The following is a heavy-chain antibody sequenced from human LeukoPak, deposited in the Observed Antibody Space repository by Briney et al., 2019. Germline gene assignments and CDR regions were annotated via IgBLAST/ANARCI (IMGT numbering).Heavy chain of an antibody. V-gene: IGHV3-48*03. CDR3: ARAADFVGVLAATGGFDP. CDR2: ISSSGRII. J-gene: IGHJ5*02. CDR1: GFTFSSYE. D-gene: IGHD2-2*01. Sequence: GGSLILSCAASGFTFSSYEMNWVRQAPGKGLEWVSDISSSGRIIYYADSVKGRFTISRDNTKNSLYLQMNSLRAEDTAVYYCARAADFVGVLAATGGFDPWGQGTLVTVSS.